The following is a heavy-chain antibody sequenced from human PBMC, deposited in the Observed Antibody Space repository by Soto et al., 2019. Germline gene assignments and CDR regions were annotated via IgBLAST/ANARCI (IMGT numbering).Heavy chain of an antibody. V-gene: IGHV3-48*02. CDR3: ARDSSLVSNWYNYLDL. CDR1: GFTLNGYA. J-gene: IGHJ4*02. D-gene: IGHD6-13*01. Sequence: GGSLRLSCVASGFTLNGYAMNWVRQAPGKGLEWVSYISSSSVKIDYADSVKGRFTISRDNAKNSLFLQMNSLRDEDTAVYYCARDSSLVSNWYNYLDLWDQGPPVTGSS. CDR2: ISSSSVKI.